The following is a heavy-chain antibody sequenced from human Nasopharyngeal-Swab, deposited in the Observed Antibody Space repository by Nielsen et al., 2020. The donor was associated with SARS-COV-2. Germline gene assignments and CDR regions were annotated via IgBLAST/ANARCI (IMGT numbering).Heavy chain of an antibody. CDR3: ARDLPRITIFGVVDY. D-gene: IGHD3-3*01. J-gene: IGHJ4*02. Sequence: ASVKVSCKASGYTFTNYYMHWVRQAPGQGLEWMGILNPSDSTNYAQKLQGRVTMTTDTSTSTAYMELRSLRSDDTAVYYCARDLPRITIFGVVDYWGQGTLVTVSS. V-gene: IGHV1-46*01. CDR1: GYTFTNYY. CDR2: LNPSDST.